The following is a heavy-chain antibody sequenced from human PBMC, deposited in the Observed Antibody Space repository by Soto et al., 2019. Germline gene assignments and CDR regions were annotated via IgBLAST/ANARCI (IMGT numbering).Heavy chain of an antibody. CDR2: IYHGGTT. D-gene: IGHD3-16*01. CDR3: ARAMGDWGTYYYYYGLDV. V-gene: IGHV4-38-2*02. J-gene: IGHJ6*02. CDR1: GYSISSFSY. Sequence: PSDTLCLTCTVSGYSISSFSYWAWIRQPPGKGPEWIASIYHGGTTYYNPSLKSRITISVDTSKNKFSLNLSSVTAADTAIYYCARAMGDWGTYYYYYGLDVWGQGATVTVSS.